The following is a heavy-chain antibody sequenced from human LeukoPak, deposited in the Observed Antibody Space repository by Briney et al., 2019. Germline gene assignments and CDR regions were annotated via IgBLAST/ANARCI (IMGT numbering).Heavy chain of an antibody. CDR3: ARANPPGISFFDY. V-gene: IGHV3-21*06. Sequence: GGSLRLSCAGSGFTFSTYSMNWVRQAPGKGLEWVSSISGSSGSIYYADSVKDRFTISRDNAENSLYLQMNSQRAEDTAVYYCARANPPGISFFDYWGQGALVTVSS. D-gene: IGHD3-16*02. CDR1: GFTFSTYS. CDR2: ISGSSGSI. J-gene: IGHJ4*02.